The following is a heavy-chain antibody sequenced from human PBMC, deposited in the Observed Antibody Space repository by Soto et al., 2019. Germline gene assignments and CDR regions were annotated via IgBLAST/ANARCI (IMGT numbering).Heavy chain of an antibody. V-gene: IGHV4-4*02. CDR1: GVSISSGNW. D-gene: IGHD3-22*01. Sequence: QVQLQESGPGLVKPSGTVSLTCDVSGVSISSGNWWSWVRQPRGKGLEWIGEIFRDGMTTYYPSLRGRATISVDTSKNRFSLRVTSANAAYTAIYYCVRLVYDRRLNYLYFDYWGRGALVTVSS. CDR2: IFRDGMT. J-gene: IGHJ4*02. CDR3: VRLVYDRRLNYLYFDY.